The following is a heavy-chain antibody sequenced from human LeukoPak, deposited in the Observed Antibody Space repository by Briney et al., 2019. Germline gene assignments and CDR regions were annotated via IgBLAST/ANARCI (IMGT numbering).Heavy chain of an antibody. CDR3: AKGDSSSTLYYFDY. D-gene: IGHD6-6*01. CDR1: GFTFSNYA. V-gene: IGHV3-23*01. Sequence: GGSLRLSRAASGFTFSNYAMSWVRQAPGKGLEWVSTISASGGSTDYADSVKGRFTISRDNSKNTLFLQMNSLRAEDTAVHYCAKGDSSSTLYYFDYWGQGTLVTVSS. J-gene: IGHJ4*02. CDR2: ISASGGST.